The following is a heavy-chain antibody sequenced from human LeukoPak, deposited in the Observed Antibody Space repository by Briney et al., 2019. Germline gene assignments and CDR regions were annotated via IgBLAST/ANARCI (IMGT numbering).Heavy chain of an antibody. D-gene: IGHD3-9*01. CDR3: ARYDILTGVYPYYYGMDV. V-gene: IGHV4-30-4*08. CDR1: GGSISSGGYY. J-gene: IGHJ6*02. CDR2: IYYSGST. Sequence: PSQTLSLTCTVSGGSISSGGYYWSWIRQHPGQGLEWIGYIYYSGSTYYNPSLKSRVTISVDTSKNQFSLKLSSVTAADTAVYYCARYDILTGVYPYYYGMDVWGQGTTVTVSS.